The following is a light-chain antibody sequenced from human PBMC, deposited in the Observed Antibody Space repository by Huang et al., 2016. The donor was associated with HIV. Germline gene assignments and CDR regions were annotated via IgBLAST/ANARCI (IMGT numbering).Light chain of an antibody. CDR1: QSVGNN. CDR3: QQYTNWPPIT. J-gene: IGKJ5*01. V-gene: IGKV3-15*01. Sequence: EIVMTQSPATLSVSPGERATLSCRASQSVGNNLAWYQQKPGQAPRLLIYGASTRATGSPARFSGSGSGTEFTRTISSLQSEDFAVYYCQQYTNWPPITFGQGTRLEIK. CDR2: GAS.